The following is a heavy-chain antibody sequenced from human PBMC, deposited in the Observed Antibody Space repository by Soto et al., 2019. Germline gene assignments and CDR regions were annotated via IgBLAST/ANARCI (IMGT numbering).Heavy chain of an antibody. V-gene: IGHV3-21*01. CDR3: ARDYEATLYYFDY. J-gene: IGHJ4*02. D-gene: IGHD5-12*01. CDR1: GFTFSSYS. CDR2: ISSSSYI. Sequence: GGSLRLSCAASGFTFSSYSMNWVRQAPGKGLEWVSSISSSSYIYYADSVKGRFTISRDNAKNSLYLQMNSLRAEDTAVYYCARDYEATLYYFDYWGQGTLVTVSS.